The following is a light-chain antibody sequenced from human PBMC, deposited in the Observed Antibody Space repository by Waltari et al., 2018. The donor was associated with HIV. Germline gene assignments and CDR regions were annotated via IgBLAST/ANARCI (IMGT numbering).Light chain of an antibody. CDR2: EVS. CDR3: GSYAGSNAYV. Sequence: QSALTQPASVSGSPGQSITISCTGTSNDVGYYNLVSWYQQDPGKAPKVRIYEVSKRPSGVSNRFSGSKSGNTASLTISGLQAEDEADYYCGSYAGSNAYVFGIGTKVTVL. CDR1: SNDVGYYNL. V-gene: IGLV2-23*02. J-gene: IGLJ1*01.